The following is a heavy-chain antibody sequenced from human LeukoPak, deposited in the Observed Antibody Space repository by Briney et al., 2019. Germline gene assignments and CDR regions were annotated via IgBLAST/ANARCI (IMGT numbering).Heavy chain of an antibody. V-gene: IGHV3-23*01. CDR2: ISGGGGST. J-gene: IGHJ4*02. CDR3: AKSTPLWFRELLDY. D-gene: IGHD3-10*01. Sequence: GGSLRLSCAASGSTFSIYAMSWVRQAPGKGLEWVSAISGGGGSTYYADSVKGRFTISRDNSKNTVYLQMNSLRAEDTAVYYCAKSTPLWFRELLDYWGQGTLVTVSS. CDR1: GSTFSIYA.